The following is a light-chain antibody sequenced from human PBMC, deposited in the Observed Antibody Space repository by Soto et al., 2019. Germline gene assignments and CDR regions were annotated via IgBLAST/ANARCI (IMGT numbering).Light chain of an antibody. CDR1: QSVSSSY. CDR2: GAS. Sequence: EIVLTQSPGTLSLSPGERAILSCRASQSVSSSYLAWYKQKPGQAPRLLIYGASSRATGIPDRFSGSGSGTDFTLTISRLEPEDFAVYYCHQYGSLYTFGQGTNVEIK. V-gene: IGKV3-20*01. J-gene: IGKJ2*01. CDR3: HQYGSLYT.